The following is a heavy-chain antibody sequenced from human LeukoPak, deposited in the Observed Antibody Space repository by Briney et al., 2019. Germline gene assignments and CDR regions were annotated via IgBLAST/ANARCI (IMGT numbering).Heavy chain of an antibody. CDR2: ISYHGDIT. V-gene: IGHV3-30*15. D-gene: IGHD3-10*01. Sequence: GGSLRLSCAASGFTFSSYAMHWVRQAPGKGLEWVAVISYHGDITYYADSVNGRFTMSRDNSKTTLFLQLSSLRPEDTAVYYCARDSTYFYDWGSSGPHYFDYWGQGTLVTVSS. CDR1: GFTFSSYA. J-gene: IGHJ4*02. CDR3: ARDSTYFYDWGSSGPHYFDY.